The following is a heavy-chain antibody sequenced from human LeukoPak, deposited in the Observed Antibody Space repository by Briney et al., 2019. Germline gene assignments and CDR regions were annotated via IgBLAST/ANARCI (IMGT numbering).Heavy chain of an antibody. V-gene: IGHV3-20*01. CDR1: GFTFDDYG. CDR3: ARYGYHDILTGYYFRYYYYYGMDV. Sequence: GGSLRLSCAASGFTFDDYGMSWVRQAPGKGLEWVSGINWNGGSTGYADSVKGRFTISRDNAKNSLYLQMNSLRAEDTALYHCARYGYHDILTGYYFRYYYYYGMDVWGQGTTVTVSS. J-gene: IGHJ6*02. D-gene: IGHD3-9*01. CDR2: INWNGGST.